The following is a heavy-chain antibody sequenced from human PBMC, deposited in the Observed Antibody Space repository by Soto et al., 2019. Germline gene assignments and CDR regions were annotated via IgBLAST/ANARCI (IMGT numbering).Heavy chain of an antibody. CDR1: GGSISGGGFS. D-gene: IGHD3-10*01. Sequence: LSLTCAVSGGSISGGGFSWSWIRQPPGKGLEWIGYILHTGGTQYNPSLKSRVSMSVDKSKNQFSLHLTSVTAADTAVYYCARLQFGEGFDYWGQGALVTVSS. V-gene: IGHV4-30-2*01. CDR2: ILHTGGT. CDR3: ARLQFGEGFDY. J-gene: IGHJ4*02.